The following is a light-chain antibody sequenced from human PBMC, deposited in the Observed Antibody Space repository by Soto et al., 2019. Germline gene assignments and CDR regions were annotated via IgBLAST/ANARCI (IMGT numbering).Light chain of an antibody. CDR3: QQYGRSLT. CDR1: QSINTN. V-gene: IGKV3D-15*01. J-gene: IGKJ5*01. Sequence: MTQSPANLSLCPGETATLSCRARQSINTNLAWYQQKLGQAPRLLIYGASTRATGIPARFSGSGSGTDFTLTISRLEPEDFAVYYCQQYGRSLTLGQGTRLEIK. CDR2: GAS.